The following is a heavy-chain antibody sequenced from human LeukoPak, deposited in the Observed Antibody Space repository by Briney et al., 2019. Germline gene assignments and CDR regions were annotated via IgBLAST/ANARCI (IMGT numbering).Heavy chain of an antibody. CDR2: INPNSGGT. D-gene: IGHD3-22*01. Sequence: ASVKVSCKASGYTFTGYYMHWVRQAPGQGLEWMGWINPNSGGTNYAQKFQGRVTMTRDTSISTAYMELSRLRSDDTAVYYCARKTYYYDSSGYRDYWGQGTLVTVSS. CDR3: ARKTYYYDSSGYRDY. J-gene: IGHJ4*02. V-gene: IGHV1-2*02. CDR1: GYTFTGYY.